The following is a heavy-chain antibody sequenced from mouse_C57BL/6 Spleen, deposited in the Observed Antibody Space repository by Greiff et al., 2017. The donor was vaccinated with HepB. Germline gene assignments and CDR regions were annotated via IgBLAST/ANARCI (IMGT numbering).Heavy chain of an antibody. CDR2: ISSGGSYT. D-gene: IGHD1-1*02. CDR1: GFTFSSYG. V-gene: IGHV5-6*02. CDR3: ARQVGTIYAMDY. J-gene: IGHJ4*01. Sequence: EVKLVESGGDLVKPGGSLKLSCAASGFTFSSYGMSWVRQTPDKRLEWVATISSGGSYTYYPDSVKGRFTISRDNAKNTLYLQMSSLKSEDTAMYYCARQVGTIYAMDYWGQGTSVTVSS.